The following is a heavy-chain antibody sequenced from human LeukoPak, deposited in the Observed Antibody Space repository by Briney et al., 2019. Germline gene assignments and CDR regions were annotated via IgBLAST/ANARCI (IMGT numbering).Heavy chain of an antibody. Sequence: ASETLSLTCTVSGGSISSYYWSCIRQPPGKGLEWIGYIYYSGSTNYNPSLKSRVTMSVDTSKNQFSLNLSSVTAADTAVYYCARQSSGSYYNPQGYMDVWGKGTTVTVSS. J-gene: IGHJ6*03. CDR3: ARQSSGSYYNPQGYMDV. V-gene: IGHV4-59*08. CDR1: GGSISSYY. CDR2: IYYSGST. D-gene: IGHD3-10*01.